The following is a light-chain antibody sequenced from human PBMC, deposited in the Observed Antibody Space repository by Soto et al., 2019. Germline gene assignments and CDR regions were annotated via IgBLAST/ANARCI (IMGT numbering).Light chain of an antibody. CDR2: DAS. J-gene: IGKJ1*01. V-gene: IGKV3-11*01. CDR1: QSVSSY. Sequence: EIVLTQSPATLSLSPGERATLSCRASQSVSSYLAWYQQNPGQAPRLLIYDASNRATGIPARFSGSGSGTDFTLTISSLEPEDFAVYYCQQRSNWPHTFGQETKVEIK. CDR3: QQRSNWPHT.